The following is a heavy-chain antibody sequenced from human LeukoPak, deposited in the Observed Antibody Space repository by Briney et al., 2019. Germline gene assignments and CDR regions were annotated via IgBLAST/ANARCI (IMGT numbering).Heavy chain of an antibody. CDR1: GFTFSSYS. V-gene: IGHV3-48*01. D-gene: IGHD2-2*01. Sequence: GGSLRLSRAASGFTFSSYSMNWVRQAPGKGLEWVSYISSSSSTIYYADSVKGRFTISRDNAKNSLYLQMNSLRAEDTAVYYCARGAGIVVVPAARGFDCWGQGTLVTVSS. CDR3: ARGAGIVVVPAARGFDC. J-gene: IGHJ4*02. CDR2: ISSSSSTI.